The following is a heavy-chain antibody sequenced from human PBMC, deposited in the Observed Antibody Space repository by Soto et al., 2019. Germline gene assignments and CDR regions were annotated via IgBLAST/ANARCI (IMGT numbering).Heavy chain of an antibody. CDR1: GYTFTSYD. Sequence: EASVKVSCKASGYTFTSYDINWVRQATGQGLEWMGWMNPNSGNTGYAQKFQGRVTMTRNTSISTAYMELSSLRSEDTAVYYCARGRRGIAVAGTTYYFDYWGQGTLVTVSS. CDR3: ARGRRGIAVAGTTYYFDY. CDR2: MNPNSGNT. D-gene: IGHD6-19*01. V-gene: IGHV1-8*01. J-gene: IGHJ4*02.